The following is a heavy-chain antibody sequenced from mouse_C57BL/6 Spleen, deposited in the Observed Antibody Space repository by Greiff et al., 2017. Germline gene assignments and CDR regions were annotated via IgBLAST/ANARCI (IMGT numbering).Heavy chain of an antibody. J-gene: IGHJ1*03. CDR3: ARPGVYYGYDEDG. D-gene: IGHD2-2*01. Sequence: QVQLQQPGTELVKPGASVKLSCKASVYTFTIYWMHWVKQSPGQGLEWIGNINPSNGGTNYNEKFKSKATLTVDESSSTAYMQLSSLTSEDSAVYYCARPGVYYGYDEDGWGTGTTVTVSS. CDR2: INPSNGGT. V-gene: IGHV1-53*01. CDR1: VYTFTIYW.